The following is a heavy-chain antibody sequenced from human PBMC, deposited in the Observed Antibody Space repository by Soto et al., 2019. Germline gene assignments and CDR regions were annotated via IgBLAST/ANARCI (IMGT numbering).Heavy chain of an antibody. Sequence: SETLSLTCTVSGDSINNYYWSWIRQPPGKRLEWIGYIYYTGSTTYNPSLESRVTMSVDTSKNQFSLKLSSVNAADTAVYYCAKYRRTEAEGFTLDYWGRGTLVTVSS. J-gene: IGHJ4*02. CDR3: AKYRRTEAEGFTLDY. V-gene: IGHV4-59*01. D-gene: IGHD6-13*01. CDR2: IYYTGST. CDR1: GDSINNYY.